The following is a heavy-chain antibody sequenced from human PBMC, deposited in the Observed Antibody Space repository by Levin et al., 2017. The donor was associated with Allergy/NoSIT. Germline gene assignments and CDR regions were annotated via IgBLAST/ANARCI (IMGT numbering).Heavy chain of an antibody. J-gene: IGHJ4*02. CDR3: ARDLREYSTSSGWFDY. D-gene: IGHD6-6*01. CDR1: GFTFSGYA. V-gene: IGHV3-30*04. CDR2: ILYDGRNK. Sequence: GGSLRLSCSASGFTFSGYAMHWVRQAPGKGLEWVAVILYDGRNKYYADSVKGRFTISRDNSKDTLYLQMNSLRAEDTAVYYCARDLREYSTSSGWFDYWGQGTLVSVSS.